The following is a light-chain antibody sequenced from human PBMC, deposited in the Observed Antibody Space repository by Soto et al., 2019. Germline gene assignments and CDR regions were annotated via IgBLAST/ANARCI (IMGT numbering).Light chain of an antibody. CDR1: QPISDY. CDR3: QQSYNYSRT. J-gene: IGKJ1*01. V-gene: IGKV1-39*01. CDR2: TAS. Sequence: DIQMTQSPSSLSASVGDRVTITCRTSQPISDYLNWYQQKPGKAPSLLIYTASNLQTGVPSRFSGSGSGTHFTLTISSLQPEDFATYYCQQSYNYSRTFGQGTKVDIK.